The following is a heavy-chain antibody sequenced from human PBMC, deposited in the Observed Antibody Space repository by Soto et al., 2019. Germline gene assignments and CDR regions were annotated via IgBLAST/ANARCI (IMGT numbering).Heavy chain of an antibody. V-gene: IGHV1-2*02. CDR1: GYTFSDYH. Sequence: ASVKVSCKASGYTFSDYHIHWVRQAPGQWLEWMGWINPNSGVTKSARKFQGRITMTRDTPINTAYMELSSLKSDDTAVYYCASDKSLVYGMDVWGQGTTVTVSS. D-gene: IGHD6-6*01. CDR3: ASDKSLVYGMDV. J-gene: IGHJ6*02. CDR2: INPNSGVT.